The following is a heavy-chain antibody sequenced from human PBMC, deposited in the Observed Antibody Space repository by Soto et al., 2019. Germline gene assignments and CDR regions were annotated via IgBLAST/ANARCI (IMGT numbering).Heavy chain of an antibody. CDR1: GGTFSSYA. CDR3: ARGRYCSGGSCYSMAHWFDP. J-gene: IGHJ5*02. D-gene: IGHD2-15*01. CDR2: IIPIFGTA. Sequence: SVKVSCKASGGTFSSYAISWVRQAPGQGLEWMGGIIPIFGTANYAQKFQGRVTITADESTSTAYMELSSLRSEDTAVYYCARGRYCSGGSCYSMAHWFDPWGQGTLVTVSS. V-gene: IGHV1-69*13.